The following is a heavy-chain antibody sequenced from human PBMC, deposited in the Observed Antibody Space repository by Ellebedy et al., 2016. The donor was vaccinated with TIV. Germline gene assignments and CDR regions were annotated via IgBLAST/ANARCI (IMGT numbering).Heavy chain of an antibody. D-gene: IGHD2-15*01. CDR2: ISYDGSNQ. J-gene: IGHJ4*02. Sequence: GESLKISCEGSGVMFSRYAMHWVRQAPGKGLEWVAVISYDGSNQFYAESVKGRFTISRDTSKNTLYLQMNDLRGDDTAVYYCATDRGGCHDYWGQGTLVTVSS. CDR3: ATDRGGCHDY. V-gene: IGHV3-30-3*01. CDR1: GVMFSRYA.